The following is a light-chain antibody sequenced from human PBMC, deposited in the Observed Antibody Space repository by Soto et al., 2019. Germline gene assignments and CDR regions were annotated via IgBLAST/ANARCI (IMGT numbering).Light chain of an antibody. Sequence: QSALTQPASVSGSPGQSITISCIGTSSDIGAYNYVSWYQQHPGKVPKLMIYEVTNRPSGLSNRFSGSKSGNTASLTISGLQAEDEAEYFCRSYSSTSTLYVFGTGPKVTVL. CDR2: EVT. CDR1: SSDIGAYNY. J-gene: IGLJ1*01. CDR3: RSYSSTSTLYV. V-gene: IGLV2-14*01.